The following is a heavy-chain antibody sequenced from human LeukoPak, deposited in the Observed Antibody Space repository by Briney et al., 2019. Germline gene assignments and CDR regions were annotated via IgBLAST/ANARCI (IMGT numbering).Heavy chain of an antibody. CDR3: ARDSYSGSYRVDY. D-gene: IGHD1-26*01. CDR1: GGSISSYY. Sequence: SETLSLTCTVSGGSISSYYWNWIRQPPGKGLEWIGYIYYSGSTNYNPSLKSRVTISVDTSKNQFSLKLSSVTAADTAVYYCARDSYSGSYRVDYWGQGTLVTVSS. V-gene: IGHV4-59*12. J-gene: IGHJ4*02. CDR2: IYYSGST.